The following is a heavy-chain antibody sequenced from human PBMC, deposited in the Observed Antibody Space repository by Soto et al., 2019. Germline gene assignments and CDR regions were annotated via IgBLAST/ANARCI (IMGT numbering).Heavy chain of an antibody. D-gene: IGHD5-12*01. CDR1: GFSFSDYA. Sequence: VQLLESGGGLVQPGGSLRLSCAASGFSFSDYAMIWVRQAPGKGLEWVSGLYGSAGGIHYADSVKGRFTISRDNYANSVYLQMNSLRGEDTAMYYCAKEAVSRDGVWLAHDWGQGTVVTVSS. CDR3: AKEAVSRDGVWLAHD. V-gene: IGHV3-23*01. J-gene: IGHJ1*01. CDR2: LYGSAGGI.